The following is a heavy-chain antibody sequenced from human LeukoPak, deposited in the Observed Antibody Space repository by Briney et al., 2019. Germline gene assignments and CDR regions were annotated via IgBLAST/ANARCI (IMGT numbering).Heavy chain of an antibody. D-gene: IGHD2-2*01. CDR3: ASPSSTYYNYGMDV. J-gene: IGHJ6*02. CDR1: GFTVSGNY. CDR2: IYSGGST. V-gene: IGHV3-66*01. Sequence: GGSLRLSCAASGFTVSGNYMSWVRQAPGKGLEWVSVIYSGGSTYYADSVKGRFTISRDNSKNTLYLQMNSLRAEDTAVYYCASPSSTYYNYGMDVWGQGTTVTVSS.